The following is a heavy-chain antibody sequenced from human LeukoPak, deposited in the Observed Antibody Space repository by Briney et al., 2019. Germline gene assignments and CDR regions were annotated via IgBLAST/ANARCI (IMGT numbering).Heavy chain of an antibody. CDR2: INPKTGGT. CDR1: GYSFAGNY. D-gene: IGHD1-7*01. CDR3: ARGTNWAGSHFDY. J-gene: IGHJ4*02. V-gene: IGHV1-2*02. Sequence: ASVKVSCKASGYSFAGNYIHWVRQVPGQGLEWMGWINPKTGGTDYAQKYQGRVTMTRDTSISTVYMALSRLRSDDTAVYYCARGTNWAGSHFDYWGQGSLVTVSS.